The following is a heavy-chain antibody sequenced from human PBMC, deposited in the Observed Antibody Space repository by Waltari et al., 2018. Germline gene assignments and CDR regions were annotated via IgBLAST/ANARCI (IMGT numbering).Heavy chain of an antibody. D-gene: IGHD6-19*01. CDR1: GFNFDDYD. Sequence: EVQLVESGGGLVQPGRSLSLSCEAYGFNFDDYDIHWVRQAPGKGLECVSGISWNSGSIGYADSVKGRVTISRDNAKNSLYLQMNSLRAEDTALYYCAKESSGWFDYWGQGTLVTVSS. V-gene: IGHV3-9*01. CDR2: ISWNSGSI. J-gene: IGHJ4*02. CDR3: AKESSGWFDY.